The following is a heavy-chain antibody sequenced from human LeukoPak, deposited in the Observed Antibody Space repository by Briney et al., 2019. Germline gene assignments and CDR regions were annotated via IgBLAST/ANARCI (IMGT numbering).Heavy chain of an antibody. CDR3: AKDSDSSGWYVIYYYYGMDV. D-gene: IGHD6-19*01. CDR1: GFTFSSYG. CDR2: ISYDGSNK. V-gene: IGHV3-30*18. J-gene: IGHJ6*02. Sequence: PGGSLRLSCAASGFTFSSYGMHWVRQAPGKGLEWVAVISYDGSNKYYADSVKGRFTISRDNSKNTLYLQVNSLRAEDTAVYYCAKDSDSSGWYVIYYYYGMDVWGQGTTVTVSS.